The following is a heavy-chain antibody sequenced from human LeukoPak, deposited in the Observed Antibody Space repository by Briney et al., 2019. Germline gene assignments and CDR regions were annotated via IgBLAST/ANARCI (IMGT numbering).Heavy chain of an antibody. CDR2: IYHSGST. D-gene: IGHD6-19*01. J-gene: IGHJ4*02. CDR1: GGSISSGGYY. V-gene: IGHV4-30-2*01. CDR3: AHTSSGWYYFDY. Sequence: SETLSLTCTVSGGSISSGGYYWSWIRPPPGKGLEWIGYIYHSGSTYYNPSLKSRVTISVDRSKNQFSLKLSSVTAADTAVYYCAHTSSGWYYFDYWGQGTLVTVSS.